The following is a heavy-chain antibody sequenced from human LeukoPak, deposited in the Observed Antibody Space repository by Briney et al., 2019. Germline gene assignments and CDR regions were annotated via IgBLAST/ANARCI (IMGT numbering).Heavy chain of an antibody. D-gene: IGHD2-2*02. CDR3: ARLGFVVPAVIFDY. CDR1: GFTVSSNY. CDR2: IYIGGST. Sequence: PGGSLRLSCAASGFTVSSNYMSWVRQAPGKGLEWVSVIYIGGSTYYADSVKGRFTISRDISKNMQYLQMNSLRAEDTAMYYCARLGFVVPAVIFDYWGQGTLVTVST. V-gene: IGHV3-53*01. J-gene: IGHJ4*02.